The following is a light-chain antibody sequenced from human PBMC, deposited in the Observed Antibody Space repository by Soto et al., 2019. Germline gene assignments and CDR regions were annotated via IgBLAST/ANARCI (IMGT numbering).Light chain of an antibody. Sequence: DIKMTRSPSSLSASVGDRVTITCRASQSISSYLNWYQQKPGKAPKLLIYAASSRATGIPDRFSGSGSGTDFTLTISRLEPEDFAVFYCQQYGGSPWTFGQGTKVDIK. V-gene: IGKV1-39*01. CDR3: QQYGGSPWT. J-gene: IGKJ1*01. CDR2: AAS. CDR1: QSISSY.